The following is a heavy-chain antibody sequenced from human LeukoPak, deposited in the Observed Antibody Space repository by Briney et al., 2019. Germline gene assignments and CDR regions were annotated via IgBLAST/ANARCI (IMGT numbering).Heavy chain of an antibody. CDR3: ARSPDSSGYFFDY. Sequence: ASVKVSCKASGGTFSSYAISWVRQAPGQGLEWMGGIIPIFGTANYAQKFQGRVTITTDESTSTAYMELSSPRSEDTAVYYCARSPDSSGYFFDYWGQGTLVTVSS. D-gene: IGHD3-22*01. J-gene: IGHJ4*02. CDR1: GGTFSSYA. V-gene: IGHV1-69*05. CDR2: IIPIFGTA.